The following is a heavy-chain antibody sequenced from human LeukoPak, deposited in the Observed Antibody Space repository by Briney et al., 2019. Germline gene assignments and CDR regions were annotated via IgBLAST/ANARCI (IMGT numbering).Heavy chain of an antibody. V-gene: IGHV3-30*04. J-gene: IGHJ6*03. CDR3: AKTMGGNDYGDYYYYYYYMDV. CDR2: ISYDGSNK. Sequence: PGGSLRLSCATSGFTFSSYAMHWVRQAPGKGLEWVAVISYDGSNKYYADSVKGRFTISRDNSKNTLYLQMNSLRAEDTAVYYCAKTMGGNDYGDYYYYYYYMDVWGKGTTVTVSS. D-gene: IGHD4-17*01. CDR1: GFTFSSYA.